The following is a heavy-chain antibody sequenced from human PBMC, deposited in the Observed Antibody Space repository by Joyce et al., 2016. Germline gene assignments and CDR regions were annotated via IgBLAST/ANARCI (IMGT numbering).Heavy chain of an antibody. CDR2: MSGADSH. J-gene: IGHJ5*01. D-gene: IGHD3-10*01. CDR3: ARESEIIMSYYNVWLDS. Sequence: EVKLVESGGDLVGPGGSLRLSCAVSGFNIKDYYVTWVRQTPERGLVWLSLMSGADSHVGNADSVKGRFTVSRDTSKHTVFLHMSDLTTDDTATYYCARESEIIMSYYNVWLDSWGQRTLVTVSS. CDR1: GFNIKDYY. V-gene: IGHV3-53*01.